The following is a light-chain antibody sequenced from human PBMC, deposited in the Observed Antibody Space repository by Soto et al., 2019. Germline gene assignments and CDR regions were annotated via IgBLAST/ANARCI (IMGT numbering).Light chain of an antibody. CDR2: TAS. V-gene: IGKV1-8*01. CDR3: QQYYSYPQLT. J-gene: IGKJ4*01. Sequence: AFRMTQSPSSFSASTGDRVTITCRASQGISSYLAWYQQKPGKAPKLLLYTASTLQSGVPSRFSGSGSGTDSTLTISCLQSEDFATYSCQQYYSYPQLTFGGGTKLEIK. CDR1: QGISSY.